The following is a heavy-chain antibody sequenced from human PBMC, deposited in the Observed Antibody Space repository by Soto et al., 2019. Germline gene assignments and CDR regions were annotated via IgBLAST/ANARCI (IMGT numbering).Heavy chain of an antibody. V-gene: IGHV1-69*13. CDR1: GGTFSSSA. J-gene: IGHJ6*02. D-gene: IGHD3-3*01. CDR2: IIPIFGTA. Sequence: GASVKVSCKACGGTFSSSAVRWLRQAPGQGLEWMGGIIPIFGTANYAQKFQGRVTITADESTSPAYMELSSLRSEGTAVYFCARASLFESRVYYQYRNAVWCRRTTDTGS. CDR3: ARASLFESRVYYQYRNAV.